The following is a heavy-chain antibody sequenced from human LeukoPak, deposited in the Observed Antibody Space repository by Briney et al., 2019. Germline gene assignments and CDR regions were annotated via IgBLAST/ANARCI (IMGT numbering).Heavy chain of an antibody. CDR2: IHYSGST. V-gene: IGHV4-59*01. CDR3: TRTSNPDFFDD. D-gene: IGHD2-21*02. CDR1: GRSITSSY. J-gene: IGHJ4*02. Sequence: SETLSLTCTVSGRSITSSYCHRIRQPPGKGLEWIGYIHYSGSTNYNPSLRSRVAMSVDTSRNQFSLKLTSVTAADTAVYYCTRTSNPDFFDDWGQGTLVTVSS.